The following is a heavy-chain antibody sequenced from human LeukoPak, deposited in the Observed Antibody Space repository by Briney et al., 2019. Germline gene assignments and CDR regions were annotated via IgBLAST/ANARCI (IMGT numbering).Heavy chain of an antibody. V-gene: IGHV1-46*01. CDR1: GYTFTSYY. J-gene: IGHJ6*02. Sequence: ASVKLSCKASGYTFTSYYIHWVRQVPGQGSEWMGIINPSGASTSYAQKFQGRVTMTRDTSTSTVYMELSSLRFEDTAVYYCARDRFDSGSSLAPGPQDVWGQGTTVTVSS. D-gene: IGHD3-10*01. CDR3: ARDRFDSGSSLAPGPQDV. CDR2: INPSGAST.